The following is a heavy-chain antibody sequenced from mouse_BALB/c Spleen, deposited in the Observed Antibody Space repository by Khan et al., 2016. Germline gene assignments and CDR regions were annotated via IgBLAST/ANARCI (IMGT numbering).Heavy chain of an antibody. CDR1: GYTFTDYA. J-gene: IGHJ4*01. CDR2: ISTYYGNT. V-gene: IGHV1S137*01. Sequence: QVQLKQSGPELVRPGVSVKISCKGSGYTFTDYAMHWVKQSHAKSLEWIGVISTYYGNTNYNQKFKGKATMTVDKSSSTAYMELARLTSADSAIYYCARWNCNIAMDYWGQGTSVTVSS. CDR3: ARWNCNIAMDY.